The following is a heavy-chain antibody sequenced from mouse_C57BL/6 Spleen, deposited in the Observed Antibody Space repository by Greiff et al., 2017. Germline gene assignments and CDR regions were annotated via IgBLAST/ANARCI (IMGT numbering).Heavy chain of an antibody. J-gene: IGHJ4*01. D-gene: IGHD2-12*01. CDR2: ISDGGSYT. Sequence: EVKLVESGGGLVKPGGSLKLSCAASGFTFSSYAMSWVRQTPEKRLEWVATISDGGSYTYYPDNVKGRFTISRDNAKNNLYLQMSHLKSEDTAMYYCGGNYRDYWGQGTSVTVSS. V-gene: IGHV5-4*03. CDR1: GFTFSSYA. CDR3: GGNYRDY.